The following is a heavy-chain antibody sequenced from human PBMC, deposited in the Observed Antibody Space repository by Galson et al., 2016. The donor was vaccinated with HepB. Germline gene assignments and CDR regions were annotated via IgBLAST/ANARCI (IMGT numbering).Heavy chain of an antibody. CDR3: AADSLLLWFGELSLDY. CDR1: GFTFSNNG. D-gene: IGHD3-10*01. J-gene: IGHJ4*02. V-gene: IGHV3-30*03. CDR2: ISYDGGNQ. Sequence: SLRLSCAASGFTFSNNGMHWVRQAPGKGLEWVAAISYDGGNQYYTDSVKGRFTTSRDDSKNTLYLQMNSLRAEDTAVYYCAADSLLLWFGELSLDYWGQGTLVTVSS.